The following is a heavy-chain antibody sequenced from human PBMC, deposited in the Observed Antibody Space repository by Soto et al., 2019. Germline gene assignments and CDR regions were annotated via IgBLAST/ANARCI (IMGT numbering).Heavy chain of an antibody. CDR3: ARNPVGEYYFDY. CDR2: INAGNGNT. D-gene: IGHD2-15*01. CDR1: GYTFTSYA. Sequence: GASVKVSCKASGYTFTSYAMHWVRQAPGQRLEWMGWINAGNGNTKYSQKFQGRVTITRDTSASTAYMELSSLRSEDTAVYYCARNPVGEYYFDYWGQGTLVTVSS. J-gene: IGHJ4*02. V-gene: IGHV1-3*01.